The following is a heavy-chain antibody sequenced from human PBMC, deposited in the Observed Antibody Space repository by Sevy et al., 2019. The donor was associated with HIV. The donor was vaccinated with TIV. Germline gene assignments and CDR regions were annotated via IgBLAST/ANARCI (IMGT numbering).Heavy chain of an antibody. CDR3: ARDYGGNSGWFDP. CDR1: GYTFTAYA. Sequence: ASVKGSCKASGYTFTAYAINWVRQAPGQGLEWLAWMKPNSGDIGYAQKFQGRVTITRDTSISTAYIELSGLTSDDTAVYYCARDYGGNSGWFDPWGQGTLVTVSS. CDR2: MKPNSGDI. V-gene: IGHV1-8*03. J-gene: IGHJ5*02. D-gene: IGHD2-21*02.